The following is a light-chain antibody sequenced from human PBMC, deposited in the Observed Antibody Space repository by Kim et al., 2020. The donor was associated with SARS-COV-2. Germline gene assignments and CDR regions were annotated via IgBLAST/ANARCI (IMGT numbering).Light chain of an antibody. V-gene: IGLV2-14*03. CDR3: SSYSSGDTWV. Sequence: QFALTQPASVSGSPGQSITISCTGSSSDIGGYNYVSWFQQHTGKAPKLMIYDVTKWPSGISNRFSGSKSGNTASLTISGLQAEDEADYYCSSYSSGDTWVFGGGTQLTVL. CDR1: SSDIGGYNY. CDR2: DVT. J-gene: IGLJ3*02.